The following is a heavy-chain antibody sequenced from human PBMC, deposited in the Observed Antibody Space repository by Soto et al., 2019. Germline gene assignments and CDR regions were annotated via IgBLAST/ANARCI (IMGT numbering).Heavy chain of an antibody. Sequence: QLQMQESGSGLVKPSQTLSLTCTVSGGSISSGGYSWSWIRQTPGKGLEWIGYIYPTGKTYYNPSGKKRATLSIATSQNQFSLQLTSVTAADTAVYYCARAPPGPAPRWGVWGHGTTVTVSS. J-gene: IGHJ6*02. D-gene: IGHD3-16*01. CDR3: ARAPPGPAPRWGV. CDR1: GGSISSGGYS. CDR2: IYPTGKT. V-gene: IGHV4-30-2*01.